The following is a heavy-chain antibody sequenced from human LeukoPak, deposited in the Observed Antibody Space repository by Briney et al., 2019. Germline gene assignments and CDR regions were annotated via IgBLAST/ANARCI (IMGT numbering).Heavy chain of an antibody. CDR2: INPSGGST. J-gene: IGHJ6*02. CDR1: GYTFSGYY. V-gene: IGHV1-46*01. Sequence: ASVKVSCKASGYTFSGYYIHWVRQAPGQGLEWMGKINPSGGSTSYAQKFQGRVTMTGDTSTSTVYMELSSLRSEDTAVYFCARTMVDGGTNYWGQGTTVTVSS. CDR3: ARTMVDGGTNY. D-gene: IGHD2-15*01.